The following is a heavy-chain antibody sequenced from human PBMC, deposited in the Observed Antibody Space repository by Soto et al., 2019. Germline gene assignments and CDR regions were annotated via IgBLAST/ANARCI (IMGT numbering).Heavy chain of an antibody. CDR2: MFRDENNK. Sequence: QVQVVESGGGVVQPGRSLRLSCAVSGVTVSDYPLHWVRQAPGKGLEWVAVMFRDENNKRYADSVKGRFTISRDNSKNTLYLQMDSLRPDDTPVYYCAKSTANWGQGTLVTVSS. J-gene: IGHJ4*02. CDR1: GVTVSDYP. V-gene: IGHV3-30-3*02. CDR3: AKSTAN.